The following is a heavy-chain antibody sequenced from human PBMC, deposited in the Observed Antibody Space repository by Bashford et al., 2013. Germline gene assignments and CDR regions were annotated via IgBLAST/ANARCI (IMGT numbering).Heavy chain of an antibody. D-gene: IGHD2-2*01. CDR3: ARDRCSSTSCYEIDY. V-gene: IGHV1-46*01. Sequence: ASVKVSCKASGYTFTSYGISWVRQAPGQGLEWMGIINPSGGSTSYAQKFQGRVTMTRDTSTSTVYMELSSLRSEDTAVYYCARDRCSSTSCYEIDYWGQGTLVTVSS. CDR1: GYTFTSYG. J-gene: IGHJ4*02. CDR2: INPSGGST.